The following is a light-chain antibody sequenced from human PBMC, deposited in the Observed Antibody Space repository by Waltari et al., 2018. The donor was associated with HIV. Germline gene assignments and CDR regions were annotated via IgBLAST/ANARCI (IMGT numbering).Light chain of an antibody. J-gene: IGLJ2*01. Sequence: SYELTQPPSVSVSPGQTAIITCSGDQLGAKYASWYQQRPGQSPVLVIYEDVKRPSGIPERFSGSNSGNTATLTISGTQAMDESDYYCQAWDSHNVIFGGGTKLTVL. CDR1: QLGAKY. V-gene: IGLV3-1*01. CDR3: QAWDSHNVI. CDR2: EDV.